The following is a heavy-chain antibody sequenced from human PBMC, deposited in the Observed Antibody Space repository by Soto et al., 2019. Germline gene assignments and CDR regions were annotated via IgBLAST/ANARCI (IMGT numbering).Heavy chain of an antibody. CDR1: GFTFSSYG. CDR2: IWYDGSNK. CDR3: ARGLVGAGRGIAYYYYYYGMDV. V-gene: IGHV3-33*01. J-gene: IGHJ6*02. D-gene: IGHD3-9*01. Sequence: LRLSCAASGFTFSSYGMHWVRQAPGKGLEWVAVIWYDGSNKYYADSVKGRFTISRDNSKNTLYLQMNSLRAEDTAVYYCARGLVGAGRGIAYYYYYYGMDVWGQGTTVTVSS.